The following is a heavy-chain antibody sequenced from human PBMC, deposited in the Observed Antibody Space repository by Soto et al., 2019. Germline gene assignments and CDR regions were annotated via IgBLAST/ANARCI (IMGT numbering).Heavy chain of an antibody. CDR2: IGTAGDT. J-gene: IGHJ5*02. CDR3: ARSRGWYGSFDP. D-gene: IGHD6-19*01. Sequence: GGCLRLSCAASGLTFSNYDMHWVRQATGKGLEWVSAIGTAGDTYYPGSVKGRFTISRENAKNSLYLQMNSLRAEDTAVYYCARSRGWYGSFDPWGQGTLVTVTS. V-gene: IGHV3-13*01. CDR1: GLTFSNYD.